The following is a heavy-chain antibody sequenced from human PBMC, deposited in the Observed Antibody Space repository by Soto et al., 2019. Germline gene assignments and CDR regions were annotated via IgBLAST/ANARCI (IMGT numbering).Heavy chain of an antibody. D-gene: IGHD5-12*01. Sequence: EVQLLESGGGLVQPGGSLRLSCAASGFTFSSYAMSWVRQAPGKGLEWVSAISGSGGTTYYADSVKGRFTISRDNSKNTLYLQMNSLRAEDTAVYYCAKDPRDIVATIWHYWGQGTLVTVSS. J-gene: IGHJ4*02. CDR2: ISGSGGTT. V-gene: IGHV3-23*01. CDR3: AKDPRDIVATIWHY. CDR1: GFTFSSYA.